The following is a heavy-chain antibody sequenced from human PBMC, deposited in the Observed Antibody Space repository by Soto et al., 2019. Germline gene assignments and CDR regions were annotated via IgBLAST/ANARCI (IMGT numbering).Heavy chain of an antibody. V-gene: IGHV2-5*01. D-gene: IGHD4-4*01. CDR1: GFSINTGGVG. CDR2: LYWNDDK. J-gene: IGHJ4*02. CDR3: AKRRAISNKLFFDH. Sequence: QITLRESGPTLVKPTQTLTLSCTLSGFSINTGGVGVGWIRQPPGKAPEWLALLYWNDDKWYSPSLRYRLSGTKDASENRVVLTMTHLDPTDTGTYYCAKRRAISNKLFFDHWGQGALVTVSS.